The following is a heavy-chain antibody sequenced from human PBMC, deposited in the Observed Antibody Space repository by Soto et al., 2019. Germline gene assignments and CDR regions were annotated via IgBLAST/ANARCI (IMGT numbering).Heavy chain of an antibody. J-gene: IGHJ4*02. Sequence: QVQLVESGGGVVQPGRSLRLSCAASGFTFSNYGMHWVRQAPGKGLEWVAVISSDGSNQYNADSVKGRFTISRDNSKKTLYLQMNSLRPEDTAVYFGAKDRQGSGTYFRGSPPPDYWGQGTLVTVSS. CDR3: AKDRQGSGTYFRGSPPPDY. D-gene: IGHD1-26*01. V-gene: IGHV3-30*18. CDR1: GFTFSNYG. CDR2: ISSDGSNQ.